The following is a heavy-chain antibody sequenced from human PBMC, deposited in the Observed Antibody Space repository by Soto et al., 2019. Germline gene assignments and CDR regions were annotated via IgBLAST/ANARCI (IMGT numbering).Heavy chain of an antibody. CDR3: ARGRVDYDILTGYYLY. J-gene: IGHJ4*02. D-gene: IGHD3-9*01. V-gene: IGHV4-34*01. CDR1: GGSFSGYY. CDR2: INHSGST. Sequence: SETLSLTCAVYGGSFSGYYWSWIRQPPGKGLEWIGEINHSGSTNYNPSLKSRVTISVDTSKNQFSLKLSSVTAADTAVYYCARGRVDYDILTGYYLYWGQGTLVTVSS.